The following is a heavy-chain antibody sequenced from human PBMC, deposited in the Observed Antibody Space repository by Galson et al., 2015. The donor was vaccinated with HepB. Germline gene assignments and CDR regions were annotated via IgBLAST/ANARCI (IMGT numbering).Heavy chain of an antibody. Sequence: SLRLSCAASGFTVSSDYMNWVRQAPGKGLEWVSVIYTSGCTTYADSVQGRITISRENSKNALYLQMNSLRAEDTAVFSCAREISSRPVYYFDYWGKGTLVTVTS. D-gene: IGHD2-2*01. J-gene: IGHJ4*02. V-gene: IGHV3-66*03. CDR1: GFTVSSDY. CDR2: IYTSGCT. CDR3: AREISSRPVYYFDY.